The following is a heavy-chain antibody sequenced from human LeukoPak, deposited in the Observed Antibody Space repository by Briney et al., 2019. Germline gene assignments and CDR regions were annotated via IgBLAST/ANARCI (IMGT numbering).Heavy chain of an antibody. CDR2: IYHSGST. CDR3: ARGSYCSGGTCMFDY. V-gene: IGHV4-59*01. D-gene: IGHD2-15*01. Sequence: PGGSLRLSCAASGFTFSSYAINWIRQPPGKGLEWIGHIYHSGSTNYNPSLKSRVTISVDTSKNEFSLKLSSVTAADTAVYFCARGSYCSGGTCMFDYWGQGTLVTVSS. J-gene: IGHJ4*02. CDR1: GFTFSSYA.